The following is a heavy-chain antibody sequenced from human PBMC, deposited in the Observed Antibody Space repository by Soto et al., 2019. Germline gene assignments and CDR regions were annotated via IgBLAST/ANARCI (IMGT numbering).Heavy chain of an antibody. CDR1: GFTFSSYT. CDR3: ATGGGDY. CDR2: ISSSGGST. J-gene: IGHJ4*02. D-gene: IGHD3-10*01. V-gene: IGHV3-23*01. Sequence: EVQLLESGGGLVQPGGSLRLSCAASGFTFSSYTMSWVRQGPGKGLEWVSGISSSGGSTVYADSVKGRFTISRDNLKNALCLQMNSLRAEGTAVYYCATGGGDYWGQGARVTVSS.